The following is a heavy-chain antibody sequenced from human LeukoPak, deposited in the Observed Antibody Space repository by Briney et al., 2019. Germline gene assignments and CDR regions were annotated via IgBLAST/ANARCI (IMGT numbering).Heavy chain of an antibody. CDR3: ARLSEMFRGPQVIYYFDY. CDR2: IKQDGTEK. Sequence: GGSLRLSCGASGFTFTTYWMSWVRQAPGKGLEWVANIKQDGTEKYYVDSVKGRFTISRDYARNSLYLQLNSLRAEDTAVYYCARLSEMFRGPQVIYYFDYWGQGILVTVSS. D-gene: IGHD3-10*01. V-gene: IGHV3-7*01. CDR1: GFTFTTYW. J-gene: IGHJ4*02.